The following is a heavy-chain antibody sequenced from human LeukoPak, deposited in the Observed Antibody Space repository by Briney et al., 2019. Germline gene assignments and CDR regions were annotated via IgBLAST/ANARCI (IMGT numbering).Heavy chain of an antibody. CDR3: AKEDNSGGSCFYDY. CDR1: GFTFDSYG. D-gene: IGHD2-15*01. J-gene: IGHJ4*02. Sequence: GGSLRLSCAVSGFTFDSYGMNWVRQTPRKGLEWLSVISGSGDVTYYADSVKGRFTISRDNSKNTLYLQMNSLRAEDTAVYYCAKEDNSGGSCFYDYWGQGTLVTVSS. V-gene: IGHV3-23*01. CDR2: ISGSGDVT.